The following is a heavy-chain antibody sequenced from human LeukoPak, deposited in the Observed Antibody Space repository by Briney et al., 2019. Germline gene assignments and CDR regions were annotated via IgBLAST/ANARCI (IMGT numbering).Heavy chain of an antibody. CDR2: ISSSGGTT. CDR1: GFTFSTYE. CDR3: ARILITVTTSDS. V-gene: IGHV3-48*03. D-gene: IGHD4-17*01. J-gene: IGHJ4*02. Sequence: PGGSLRLSCAASGFTFSTYEMNWVRQAPGKGLEWVSYISSSGGTTYYADPVKGRLTISRDNAKNSLYLEMNSLRAEDTAVYYCARILITVTTSDSWGQGTLVTVSS.